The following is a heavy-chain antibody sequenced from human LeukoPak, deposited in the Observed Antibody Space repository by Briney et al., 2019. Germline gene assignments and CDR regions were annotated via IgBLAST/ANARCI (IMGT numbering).Heavy chain of an antibody. D-gene: IGHD6-19*01. J-gene: IGHJ4*02. CDR3: ARDSSGWYGDY. CDR2: IRNDGSNK. V-gene: IGHV3-30*02. Sequence: GGSLRLSCSASGFTFNNYGMHWVRQAPGKGLEWVSFIRNDGSNKYYADSVKGRFTISRDNAKNSLYLQMNSLRAEDTAVYYCARDSSGWYGDYWGQGTLVTVSS. CDR1: GFTFNNYG.